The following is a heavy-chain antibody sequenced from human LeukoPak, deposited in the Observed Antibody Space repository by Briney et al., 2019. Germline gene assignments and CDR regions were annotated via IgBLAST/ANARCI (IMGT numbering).Heavy chain of an antibody. V-gene: IGHV3-23*01. D-gene: IGHD3-16*01. CDR1: GFTFSSSA. CDR2: ISSISGHT. J-gene: IGHJ4*02. CDR3: AKGGSANHLDY. Sequence: GGSLRLSCAASGFTFSSSAMTWVRQAPGKGLEWVSTISSISGHTYYTDSVMGRFTISRDNSKNTLFLQMNSLRADDTAVYYCAKGGSANHLDYWGQGTLVTVSS.